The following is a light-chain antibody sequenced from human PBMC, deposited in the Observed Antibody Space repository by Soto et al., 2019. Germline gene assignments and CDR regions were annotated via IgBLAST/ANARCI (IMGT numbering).Light chain of an antibody. J-gene: IGKJ4*01. V-gene: IGKV3-20*01. Sequence: DIVLTQSPGTLSLSPGERATLSCRASQSVNSNYLAWYQQKPGQAPRLLIYGTSNRAAGVPNRFRGAGSGTDFTLTISRLEPEDFAVYYCQQFGGSFSFGGGTKVEI. CDR1: QSVNSNY. CDR2: GTS. CDR3: QQFGGSFS.